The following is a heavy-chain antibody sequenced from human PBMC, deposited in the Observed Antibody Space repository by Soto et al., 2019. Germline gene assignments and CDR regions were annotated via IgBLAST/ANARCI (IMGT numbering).Heavy chain of an antibody. CDR2: IYYRGSN. CDR1: GGSISSGGYY. D-gene: IGHD4-17*01. V-gene: IGHV4-31*03. J-gene: IGHJ3*02. Sequence: QVQLQESGPGLVKPSQTLSLTCTVSGGSISSGGYYWSWIRQHPGKRLEWIGYIYYRGSNYYNPSNKSRVTISVDTSQNQFALKLSSVTAADTAVYYCARDRPDYGDYDAFDIWGQGTMVTVSS. CDR3: ARDRPDYGDYDAFDI.